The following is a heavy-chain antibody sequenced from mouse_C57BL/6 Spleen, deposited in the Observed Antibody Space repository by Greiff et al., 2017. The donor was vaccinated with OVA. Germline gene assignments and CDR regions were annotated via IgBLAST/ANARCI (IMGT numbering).Heavy chain of an antibody. CDR3: ARVGDAQDFDV. Sequence: QVQLKESGPELVKPGASVKLSCKASGYTFTSYDINWVKQRPGQGLEWIGWIYPRDGSTKYNEKFKGKATLTVDTSSSTAYMELHSLTSEDSAVYFCARVGDAQDFDVWGTGTTVTVSS. V-gene: IGHV1-85*01. CDR2: IYPRDGST. CDR1: GYTFTSYD. J-gene: IGHJ1*03. D-gene: IGHD3-3*01.